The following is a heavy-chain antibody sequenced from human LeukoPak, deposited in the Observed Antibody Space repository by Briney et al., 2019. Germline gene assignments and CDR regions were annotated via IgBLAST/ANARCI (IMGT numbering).Heavy chain of an antibody. V-gene: IGHV3-23*01. Sequence: PGGSLRLSCAASGFTFSGYSMSWVRQAPGKGPEWVSTISGSGDATYYADSVKGRFTISRDNSRNTLYLQMNSLRAEDTAVYYCGRDISQQVVDYWGQGTLVIVSS. CDR3: GRDISQQVVDY. CDR2: ISGSGDAT. J-gene: IGHJ4*02. CDR1: GFTFSGYS. D-gene: IGHD2-15*01.